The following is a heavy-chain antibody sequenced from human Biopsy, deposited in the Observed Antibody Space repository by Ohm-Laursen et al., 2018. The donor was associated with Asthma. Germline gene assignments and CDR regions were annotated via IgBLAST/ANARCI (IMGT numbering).Heavy chain of an antibody. V-gene: IGHV3-53*01. Sequence: GSLRLSCSASGFAVSRDHMFWVRQAPGKGLEWVSVIYSGGTSHTADSVMGRFTISRDYSKNTLYLQMHSLRAEDTAVYYCARGDSSNWSHYYFDYWGQGTLVTVSS. CDR1: GFAVSRDH. CDR2: IYSGGTS. CDR3: ARGDSSNWSHYYFDY. D-gene: IGHD3-22*01. J-gene: IGHJ4*02.